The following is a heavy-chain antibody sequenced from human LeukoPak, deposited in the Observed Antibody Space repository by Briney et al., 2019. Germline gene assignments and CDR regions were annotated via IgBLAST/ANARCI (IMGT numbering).Heavy chain of an antibody. V-gene: IGHV4-39*01. CDR1: GASISGSPYY. J-gene: IGHJ4*02. D-gene: IGHD3-10*01. CDR2: FYDGGSI. CDR3: GRPYRVYGHFPFDY. Sequence: PSETLSLTCTVSGASISGSPYYWGWIRQSPGKGLEWIGSFYDGGSIYYNPSLGSRVIVSVDTSKNQFSLNMSSVTAADTARYYRGRPYRVYGHFPFDYWGQGILVTVSS.